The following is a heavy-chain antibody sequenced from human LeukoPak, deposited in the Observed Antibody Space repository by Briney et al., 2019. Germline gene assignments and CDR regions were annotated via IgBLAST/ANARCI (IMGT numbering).Heavy chain of an antibody. J-gene: IGHJ3*01. D-gene: IGHD3-22*01. Sequence: PGGSLRLSCTASGFTFGDYAMSWFRQAPGKGLEWVGFIRSKAYGGTTEYAASVKGRFTISRDDSKSIAYLQMNSLKTEDTAVYYCTRLGVDYYDSSGYHLWGQGTMVTVSS. CDR3: TRLGVDYYDSSGYHL. CDR1: GFTFGDYA. CDR2: IRSKAYGGTT. V-gene: IGHV3-49*03.